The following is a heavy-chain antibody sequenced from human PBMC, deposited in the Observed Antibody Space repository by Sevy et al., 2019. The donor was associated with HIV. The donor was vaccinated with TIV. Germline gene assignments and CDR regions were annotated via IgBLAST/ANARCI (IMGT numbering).Heavy chain of an antibody. D-gene: IGHD6-19*01. CDR3: ATPRGSGWYEGIGGYFDL. CDR1: GGSITSSSYY. CDR2: FYYTGST. Sequence: SETLSLTCTVSGGSITSSSYYWGWIRQPPGKGLEWIGSFYYTGSTSYNPSLRSRVSVSVDTSKNQFSLRLTSMIATDTAVYYCATPRGSGWYEGIGGYFDLWGRGTLVTVSS. V-gene: IGHV4-39*01. J-gene: IGHJ2*01.